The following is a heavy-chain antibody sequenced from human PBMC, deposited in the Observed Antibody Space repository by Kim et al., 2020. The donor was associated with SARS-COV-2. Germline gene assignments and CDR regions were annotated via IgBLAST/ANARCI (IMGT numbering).Heavy chain of an antibody. CDR2: VNAGNGDT. CDR1: GYTFTSYA. V-gene: IGHV1-3*01. CDR3: ARERGAVGATTGGFDY. Sequence: ASVKVSCKASGYTFTSYALHWVRQAPGQRLEWMGWVNAGNGDTKYSQNFQGRVIISSDTSASTAYMDLSGLRSEDTAVYYCARERGAVGATTGGFDYWGQGALVTVSS. J-gene: IGHJ4*02. D-gene: IGHD1-26*01.